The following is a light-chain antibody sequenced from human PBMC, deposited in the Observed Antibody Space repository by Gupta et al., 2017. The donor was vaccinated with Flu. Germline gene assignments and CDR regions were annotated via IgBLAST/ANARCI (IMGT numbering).Light chain of an antibody. CDR1: SSDVGNYNL. CDR3: CSYAGIHTFV. V-gene: IGLV2-23*03. Sequence: QSALPPPASASGSPGQSITISCTGTSSDVGNYNLVSWYQQPPGKAPKLMIYEGARRPPGVSTRFSGSKSGNTASLTISGLQAEDEGDYYCCSYAGIHTFVFGGGTKVTVL. CDR2: EGA. J-gene: IGLJ2*01.